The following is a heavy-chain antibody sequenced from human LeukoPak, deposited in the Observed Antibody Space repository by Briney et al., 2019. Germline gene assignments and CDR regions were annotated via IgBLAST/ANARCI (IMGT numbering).Heavy chain of an antibody. CDR3: AKSPGGGNWFDP. J-gene: IGHJ5*02. CDR1: GFTFSSYW. D-gene: IGHD3-16*01. CDR2: INSDGSTT. Sequence: GRSLRLSCAASGFTFSSYWMHWVRQAPGKGLVWVSRINSDGSTTTYADSVKGRFTISRDNAKNTLDLQMNSLRAEDTAVYYCAKSPGGGNWFDPWGQGTLVTVSS. V-gene: IGHV3-74*01.